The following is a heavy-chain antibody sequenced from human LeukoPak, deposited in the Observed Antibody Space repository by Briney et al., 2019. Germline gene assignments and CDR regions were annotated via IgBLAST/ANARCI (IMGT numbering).Heavy chain of an antibody. J-gene: IGHJ4*02. CDR1: GGSINSSSYY. CDR3: AIRFGRLEAGGSPFDS. Sequence: PSETLSLTCTVSGGSINSSSYYWGWIRQPPGKGLEWIGSIFYSGNTYDNPSLKSRVTISVDTSKNQFSLKLTSVTAADTALYYCAIRFGRLEAGGSPFDSWGQGTLVTVSS. D-gene: IGHD6-13*01. CDR2: IFYSGNT. V-gene: IGHV4-39*01.